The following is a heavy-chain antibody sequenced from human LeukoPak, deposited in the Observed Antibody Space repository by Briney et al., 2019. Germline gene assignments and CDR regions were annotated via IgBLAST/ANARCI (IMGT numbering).Heavy chain of an antibody. D-gene: IGHD7-27*01. V-gene: IGHV3-21*01. Sequence: GGSLRLSCAASGFTFSSYSMNWVRQAPGKGLEWVSSISSSSSYIYYTDSVKGRFTISRDNAKNSLYLQINSLRAEDTAVYYCARDAPTLGSHFDYWGQGTLVTVSS. CDR1: GFTFSSYS. CDR3: ARDAPTLGSHFDY. CDR2: ISSSSSYI. J-gene: IGHJ4*02.